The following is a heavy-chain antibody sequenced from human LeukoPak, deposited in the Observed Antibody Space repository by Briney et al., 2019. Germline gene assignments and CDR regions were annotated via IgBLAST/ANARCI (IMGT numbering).Heavy chain of an antibody. V-gene: IGHV4-31*03. D-gene: IGHD1/OR15-1a*01. Sequence: SETLSLTCSVAGGSISSGGYYCSWICHHPGKGLEWIGYIYYSGSTYYNPSLKSRVTISVDTSKNQFSLKLSSVTAADTAVYYCARNRFSGYFDYWGQGTLATVSS. CDR2: IYYSGST. CDR1: GGSISSGGYY. J-gene: IGHJ4*02. CDR3: ARNRFSGYFDY.